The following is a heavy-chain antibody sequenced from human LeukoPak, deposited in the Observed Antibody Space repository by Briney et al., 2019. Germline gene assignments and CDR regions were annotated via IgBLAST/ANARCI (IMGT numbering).Heavy chain of an antibody. CDR3: ATPVIGSNDY. CDR1: GYSFSNYW. J-gene: IGHJ4*02. D-gene: IGHD2-2*03. Sequence: PGESLKISCKVSGYSFSNYWIGWVRQMPGKGLEWRAIIYPADSDVRYGPSFEGHVTISADNSINTAYLQWSSLKASDPAMYYCATPVIGSNDYWGQGTLVIVSS. V-gene: IGHV5-51*01. CDR2: IYPADSDV.